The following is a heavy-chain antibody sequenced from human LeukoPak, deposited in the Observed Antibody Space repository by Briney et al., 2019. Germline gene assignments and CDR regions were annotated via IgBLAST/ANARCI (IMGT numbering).Heavy chain of an antibody. Sequence: GGSLRLSCAASGFTFSTYWMHWVRQAPGKGLVWVSRIDREGSFTSDADFAKGRLTVSRDNAKNTLFLQMNSLRAEDTAVYYCERGLWNEARGAYGMDVGGQGTTATVS. J-gene: IGHJ6*02. D-gene: IGHD1-1*01. V-gene: IGHV3-74*01. CDR1: GFTFSTYW. CDR3: ERGLWNEARGAYGMDV. CDR2: IDREGSFT.